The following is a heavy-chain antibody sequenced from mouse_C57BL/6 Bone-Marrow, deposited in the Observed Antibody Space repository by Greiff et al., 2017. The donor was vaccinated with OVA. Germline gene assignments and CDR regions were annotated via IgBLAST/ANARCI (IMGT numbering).Heavy chain of an antibody. CDR3: ARSGLYYYGLFDY. J-gene: IGHJ2*01. D-gene: IGHD1-1*01. CDR1: GYTFTSYW. Sequence: QVQLQQPGAELVRPGTSVKLSCKASGYTFTSYWMHWVKQRPGPGLEWIGVIDPSDSYTNYNQKFKGKATLTVDTSSSTAYMQLSSLTSEDSAVYYCARSGLYYYGLFDYWGQGTTLTVSS. V-gene: IGHV1-59*01. CDR2: IDPSDSYT.